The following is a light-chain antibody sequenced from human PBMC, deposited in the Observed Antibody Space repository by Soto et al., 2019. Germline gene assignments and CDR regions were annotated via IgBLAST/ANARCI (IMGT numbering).Light chain of an antibody. J-gene: IGKJ3*01. CDR2: GAS. CDR1: QSVSSSY. Sequence: EIVLTQSPGTLSLSPGERATLSCRASQSVSSSYLGWYQQKPGQAPRLLIYGASTRATGIPDRFSGSGSGTDFTLTISRLEPEDFAVYYCQQYGSSIFTFGHGTKVDIK. V-gene: IGKV3-20*01. CDR3: QQYGSSIFT.